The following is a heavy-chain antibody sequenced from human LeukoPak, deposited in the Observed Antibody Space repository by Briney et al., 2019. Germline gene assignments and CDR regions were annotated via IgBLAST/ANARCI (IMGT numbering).Heavy chain of an antibody. Sequence: ASVTVSCKASGYTFTGYYMHWVRQAPGQGLEWMGWINPNSGGTNYAQKFQGRVTMTRDTSISTAYMELRSLRSDDTAVYYCARGQYVDSGSSVQDYWGQGTLVTVSS. V-gene: IGHV1-2*02. J-gene: IGHJ4*02. D-gene: IGHD1-26*01. CDR1: GYTFTGYY. CDR2: INPNSGGT. CDR3: ARGQYVDSGSSVQDY.